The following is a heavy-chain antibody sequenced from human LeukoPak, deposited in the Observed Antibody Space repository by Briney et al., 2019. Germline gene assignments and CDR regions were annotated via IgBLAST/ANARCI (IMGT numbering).Heavy chain of an antibody. Sequence: PSETLSLTCTVSGGSISSYYWSWIRQPPGKGLEWIGYIYYSGSTNYNPSLKSRVTISVDTSKNQFSLKLSSVTAADTAVYYCARDPSQYRGAGYYYYYMDVWGKGTTVTVSS. J-gene: IGHJ6*03. CDR1: GGSISSYY. D-gene: IGHD3-10*01. CDR2: IYYSGST. CDR3: ARDPSQYRGAGYYYYYMDV. V-gene: IGHV4-59*01.